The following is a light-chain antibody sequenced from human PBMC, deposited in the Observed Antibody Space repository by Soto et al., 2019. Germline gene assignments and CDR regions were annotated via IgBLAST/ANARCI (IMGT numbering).Light chain of an antibody. J-gene: IGKJ1*01. V-gene: IGKV1-9*01. CDR2: AAS. CDR1: QGISSY. Sequence: IQLTQSPSSLSASVGDRVTVTCRASQGISSYLAWYQQQPGKAPKLLIYAASTLQRGVSSRFSGSGSGAEFTLTISSLQPDDFATYYCQHYNTFPWTFGQGTKVEIK. CDR3: QHYNTFPWT.